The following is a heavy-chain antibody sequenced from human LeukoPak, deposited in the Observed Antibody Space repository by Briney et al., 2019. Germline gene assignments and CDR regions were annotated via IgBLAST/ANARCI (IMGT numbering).Heavy chain of an antibody. V-gene: IGHV4-59*08. D-gene: IGHD2-15*01. Sequence: SETLSLTCTVSGGSISSYYWSWIRQPPGKGLEWIGYIYYSGNTNYNPSLKSRVTISVDTSKNQFSMKLSSVTAADTAVYYCARQVGYCSGGSCSKTRPFDYWGQGTLVTVSS. CDR1: GGSISSYY. CDR2: IYYSGNT. CDR3: ARQVGYCSGGSCSKTRPFDY. J-gene: IGHJ4*02.